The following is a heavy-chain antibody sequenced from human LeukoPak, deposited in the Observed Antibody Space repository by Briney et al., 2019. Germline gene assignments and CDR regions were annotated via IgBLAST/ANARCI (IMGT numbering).Heavy chain of an antibody. CDR3: ARGTRGSYSSIHD. CDR2: INPNSGGT. Sequence: ASVKVSCKASGYTFSDYYIHWVRQAPGQGLEWVGWINPNSGGTASAQKLQGRVTMTRDTSISATYMELRTLTSDDTAVYYCARGTRGSYSSIHDWGQGTLVTVSS. D-gene: IGHD1-26*01. V-gene: IGHV1-2*02. CDR1: GYTFSDYY. J-gene: IGHJ4*02.